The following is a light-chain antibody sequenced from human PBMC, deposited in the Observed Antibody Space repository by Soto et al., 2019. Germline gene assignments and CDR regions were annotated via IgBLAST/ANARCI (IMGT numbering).Light chain of an antibody. Sequence: QAVVTQPPSVSGAPGQRVTISCTGSSSNIGAGYDVHWYQQLPGTAPKLLIYGNSNRPSGVPDRFSGSKSGTSAYLAITGLRAEDEADYYGQSYDSSLSGYVVFGGGTKLTV. J-gene: IGLJ2*01. CDR1: SSNIGAGYD. CDR3: QSYDSSLSGYVV. V-gene: IGLV1-40*01. CDR2: GNS.